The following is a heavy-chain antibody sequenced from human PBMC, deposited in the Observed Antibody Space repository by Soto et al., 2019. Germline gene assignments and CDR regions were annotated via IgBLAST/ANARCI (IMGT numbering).Heavy chain of an antibody. J-gene: IGHJ4*02. CDR3: VKDQSMYYYGSGSDH. CDR2: TSADGVNK. CDR1: GITPSRYG. D-gene: IGHD3-10*01. V-gene: IGHV3-30*18. Sequence: LVESGGGVVQPGTPLRLSCAASGITPSRYGMHWVRQAPGKGLEWVAVTSADGVNKYYAQSVKGRFTISRDNSRNTVYLQLRGLTLEDTGVYYCVKDQSMYYYGSGSDHWGQGILVSVSS.